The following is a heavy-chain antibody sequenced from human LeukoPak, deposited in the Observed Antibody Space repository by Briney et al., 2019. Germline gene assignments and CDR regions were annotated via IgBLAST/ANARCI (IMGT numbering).Heavy chain of an antibody. D-gene: IGHD3-3*01. CDR2: ISSSSSTI. J-gene: IGHJ6*03. CDR1: GFTFSSYS. V-gene: IGHV3-48*04. Sequence: PGGSLRLSCAASGFTFSSYSMNWVRQAPGKGLEWVSYISSSSSTIYYADSVKGRFTISRDNAKNSLYLQMNSLRAEDTAVYYCAREGDVTMLRDQYYYYYYMDVWGKGTTVTVSS. CDR3: AREGDVTMLRDQYYYYYYMDV.